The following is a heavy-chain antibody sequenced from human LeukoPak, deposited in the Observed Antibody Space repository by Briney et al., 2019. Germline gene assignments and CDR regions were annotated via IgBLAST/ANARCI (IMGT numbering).Heavy chain of an antibody. CDR3: ARDRITMVQGVITTRGRAFDI. CDR2: INTNTGNP. Sequence: ASVKVSCKASGYTFTNYAMNWVRQAPGQGLEWMGWINTNTGNPTYAQGFTGRFVFSLDTSVSTAYLQISSLKAEDTAVYYCARDRITMVQGVITTRGRAFDIWGQGTMVTVSS. D-gene: IGHD3-10*01. J-gene: IGHJ3*02. V-gene: IGHV7-4-1*02. CDR1: GYTFTNYA.